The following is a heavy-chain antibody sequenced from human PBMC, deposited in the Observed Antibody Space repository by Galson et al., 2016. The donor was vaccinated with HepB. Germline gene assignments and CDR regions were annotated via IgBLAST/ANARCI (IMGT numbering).Heavy chain of an antibody. CDR1: GFSFSSYW. CDR3: ARDQRGSSWYVFEGYGMDV. D-gene: IGHD6-13*01. Sequence: SLRLSCAGSGFSFSSYWMTWVRQAPGKGLEWVANINQDGSEKYYVDSVKGRFTISRDNAKNSLYLQMNSLRAEDTAVYYCARDQRGSSWYVFEGYGMDVWGQGTTVTVSS. V-gene: IGHV3-7*03. J-gene: IGHJ6*02. CDR2: INQDGSEK.